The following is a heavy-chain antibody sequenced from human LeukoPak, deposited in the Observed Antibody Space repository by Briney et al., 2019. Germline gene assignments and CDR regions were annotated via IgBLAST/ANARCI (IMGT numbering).Heavy chain of an antibody. CDR1: GYTFTTYG. D-gene: IGHD2-15*01. CDR2: SSPNNGNR. J-gene: IGHJ5*02. CDR3: ARTRGRDILKWFDP. Sequence: ASVKVSCKTSGYTFTTYGISWVRQAPGQGLEWMGWSSPNNGNRNYAQKLQGRVTKTTDTSTSTAYMELRSLRSDDTAVYYCARTRGRDILKWFDPWGQGTLVTVSS. V-gene: IGHV1-18*01.